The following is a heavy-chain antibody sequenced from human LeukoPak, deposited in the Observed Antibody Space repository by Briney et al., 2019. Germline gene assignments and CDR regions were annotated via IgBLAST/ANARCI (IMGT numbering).Heavy chain of an antibody. D-gene: IGHD3-22*01. J-gene: IGHJ4*02. Sequence: GASVKVSCKASGGTFSSYAISWVRQAPGQGLEWMGRIIPILGIANYAQKFQGRVTITADKSTSTAYVELSSLRSEDTAVYYCARVGPNYYDSSGYLYYWGRGTLVTVSS. V-gene: IGHV1-69*04. CDR1: GGTFSSYA. CDR2: IIPILGIA. CDR3: ARVGPNYYDSSGYLYY.